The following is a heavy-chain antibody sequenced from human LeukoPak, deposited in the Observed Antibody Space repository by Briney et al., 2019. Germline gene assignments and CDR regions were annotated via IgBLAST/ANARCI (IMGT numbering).Heavy chain of an antibody. J-gene: IGHJ4*02. Sequence: GSLRLSCAASGFTFSSFNMNWVRQAPGKGLEWVSSISSTSSLIWYADSLKGRFTISRDNAKNSLYLQMDSLRAEDTAVYYCARYNSGWNDYWGQGTLVTVSS. CDR3: ARYNSGWNDY. CDR1: GFTFSSFN. V-gene: IGHV3-21*01. D-gene: IGHD6-19*01. CDR2: ISSTSSLI.